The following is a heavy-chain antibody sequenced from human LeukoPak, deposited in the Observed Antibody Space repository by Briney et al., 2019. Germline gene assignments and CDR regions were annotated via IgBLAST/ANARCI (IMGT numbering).Heavy chain of an antibody. J-gene: IGHJ6*03. Sequence: GGSLRLTCAASAFTFSSNWMSWLRQAPGQELEWVANTKQDGSERYYVDSVKGRFNISRDNAKNSLYLQMNSLRGEDTAVYYCARDPLEPSYYYYRDVWGKGTTVTVSS. D-gene: IGHD1-1*01. CDR3: ARDPLEPSYYYYRDV. CDR2: TKQDGSER. V-gene: IGHV3-7*01. CDR1: AFTFSSNW.